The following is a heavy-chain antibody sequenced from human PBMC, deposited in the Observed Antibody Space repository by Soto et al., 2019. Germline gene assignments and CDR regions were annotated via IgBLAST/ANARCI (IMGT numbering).Heavy chain of an antibody. D-gene: IGHD4-17*01. Sequence: QITLKESGPTLVKPTQTLTLTCSFSVVSLSTSGAGVAWTRQPPGKALEWLALIYWDDYKTYSPSLKTRLTITKDTSKNEVVLTMTNMDPVDTATYYCAHRRNYGDYFDSWGQGTLVTVSS. V-gene: IGHV2-5*02. CDR2: IYWDDYK. CDR3: AHRRNYGDYFDS. J-gene: IGHJ4*02. CDR1: VVSLSTSGAG.